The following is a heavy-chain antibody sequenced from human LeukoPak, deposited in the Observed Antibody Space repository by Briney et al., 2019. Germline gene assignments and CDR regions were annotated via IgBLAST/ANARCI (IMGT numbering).Heavy chain of an antibody. D-gene: IGHD1-26*01. Sequence: WIRQPPGKGLEWVGRIKSQGDGGARGYAAPVKDRFSLSRDDSKKTLYLQMTSLKPEDTAVYYCTTISGAQRGPFESWGQGTMVTVSS. CDR3: TTISGAQRGPFES. CDR2: IKSQGDGGAR. J-gene: IGHJ3*02. V-gene: IGHV3-15*01.